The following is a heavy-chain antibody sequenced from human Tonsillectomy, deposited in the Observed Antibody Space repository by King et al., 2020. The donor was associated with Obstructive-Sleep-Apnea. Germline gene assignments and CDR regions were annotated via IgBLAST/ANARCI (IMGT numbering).Heavy chain of an antibody. CDR2: IYTSGST. J-gene: IGHJ4*02. D-gene: IGHD3-10*01. CDR3: AREGSGSRPFDY. CDR1: GGSISSYF. V-gene: IGHV4-4*07. Sequence: MQLQESGPGLVKPSETLSLMCTVSGGSISSYFWTWIRQPAGKGLEWIGRIYTSGSTNYNPSLNSRVTMSVDMSKNQFSLKLSSVTAADTAVYYCAREGSGSRPFDYWGQGTLVTVSS.